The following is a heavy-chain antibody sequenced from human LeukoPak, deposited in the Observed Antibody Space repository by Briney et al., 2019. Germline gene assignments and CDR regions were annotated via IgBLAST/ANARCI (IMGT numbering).Heavy chain of an antibody. CDR2: IYHSGST. J-gene: IGHJ6*02. CDR1: GGSFNRSGYY. CDR3: ASSNSYYYYGMDV. Sequence: PSETLSLTCTVSGGSFNRSGYYWGWIRQPPGKGLEWIGYIYHSGSTYYNPSLKSRVTISVDRSKNQFSLKLSSVTAADTAVYYCASSNSYYYYGMDVWGQGTTVTVSS. V-gene: IGHV4-30-2*01. D-gene: IGHD1-1*01.